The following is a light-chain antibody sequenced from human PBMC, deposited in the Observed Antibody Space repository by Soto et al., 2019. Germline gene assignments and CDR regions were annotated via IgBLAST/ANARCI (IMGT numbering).Light chain of an antibody. CDR2: EVS. CDR1: SSDVGGYDY. CDR3: TSYTTSSTVI. Sequence: QSALTQPTSVSGSPGQSISISCTGTSSDVGGYDYVSWYQQHPDKAPKLIIYEVSSRPSGVSNRLSGSKSGITASLTISGLPAEDEADYYCTSYTTSSTVIFGGRTKLTVL. V-gene: IGLV2-14*01. J-gene: IGLJ2*01.